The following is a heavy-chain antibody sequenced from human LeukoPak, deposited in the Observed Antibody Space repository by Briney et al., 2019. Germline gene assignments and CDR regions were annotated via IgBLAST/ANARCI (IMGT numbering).Heavy chain of an antibody. CDR3: ARSGTGFDDAFDI. V-gene: IGHV5-51*01. Sequence: GESLKISCRGFGYSFTSSWIGWVRQMPGKGPEWMGIIYPGDSDARYSPSFQGQVIISADKSIGTAYLQWRSLKVSDTAMYYCARSGTGFDDAFDIWGQGTKVTVSS. CDR1: GYSFTSSW. J-gene: IGHJ3*02. CDR2: IYPGDSDA. D-gene: IGHD2-8*02.